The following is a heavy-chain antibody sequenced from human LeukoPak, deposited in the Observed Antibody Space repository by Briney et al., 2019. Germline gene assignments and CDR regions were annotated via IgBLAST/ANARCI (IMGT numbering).Heavy chain of an antibody. Sequence: GGSLRLSCAASGFTFSSYAMDWVRQAPGKGLEWVSGISASGGSTYYADSVKGRFTISRDNSKCTLYLQMSSLRVEDTALYYCAKDQARYSTGWNGGGFDSWGQGTLVTVSS. V-gene: IGHV3-23*01. J-gene: IGHJ4*02. D-gene: IGHD6-19*01. CDR3: AKDQARYSTGWNGGGFDS. CDR1: GFTFSSYA. CDR2: ISASGGST.